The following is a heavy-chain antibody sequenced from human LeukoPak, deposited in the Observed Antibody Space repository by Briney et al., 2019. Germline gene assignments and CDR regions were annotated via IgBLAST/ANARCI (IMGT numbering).Heavy chain of an antibody. V-gene: IGHV3-15*01. Sequence: NPGGSLRLSCAASGFTFSDAWMSWVRQPPGKGLEWVGRIRTKTDGGTTDYAAPVKGRFTISRDDSKNTLYLQMNSLKTEDTAVYYCTTRSGSYFSDAFDIWGQGTMVTVSS. CDR2: IRTKTDGGTT. J-gene: IGHJ3*02. D-gene: IGHD1-26*01. CDR1: GFTFSDAW. CDR3: TTRSGSYFSDAFDI.